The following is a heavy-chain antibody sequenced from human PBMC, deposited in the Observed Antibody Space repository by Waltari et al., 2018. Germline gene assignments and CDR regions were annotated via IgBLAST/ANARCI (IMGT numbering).Heavy chain of an antibody. Sequence: EVQLLESGGGLVQPGGSLRLSCAASGFTFSSYAMSWVRQAPGKGLEWVSAISGSGGSTNYADSVKGRCTISRDNSKNTLYLQMNSLRAEDTAVYYCAKIQRTYYYGSGRVDPWGQGTLVTVSS. CDR3: AKIQRTYYYGSGRVDP. CDR2: ISGSGGST. V-gene: IGHV3-23*01. D-gene: IGHD3-10*01. J-gene: IGHJ5*02. CDR1: GFTFSSYA.